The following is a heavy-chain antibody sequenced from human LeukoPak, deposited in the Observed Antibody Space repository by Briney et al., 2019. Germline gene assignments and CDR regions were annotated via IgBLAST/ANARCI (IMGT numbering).Heavy chain of an antibody. Sequence: MSSQTLSLTCTVPGGSISSSSYYWGWIRQPPGKGLEWIASIYYSGNTYNNPSLKSRVTISIDTSKNQFSLKLSSVTAADTAVYYCAREGDGMDVWGQGTTVTVSS. CDR2: IYYSGNT. CDR1: GGSISSSSYY. D-gene: IGHD1-26*01. J-gene: IGHJ6*02. V-gene: IGHV4-39*07. CDR3: AREGDGMDV.